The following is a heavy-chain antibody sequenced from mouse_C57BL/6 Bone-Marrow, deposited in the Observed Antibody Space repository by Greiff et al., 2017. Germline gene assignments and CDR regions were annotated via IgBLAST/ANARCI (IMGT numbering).Heavy chain of an antibody. D-gene: IGHD4-1*01. Sequence: EVMLVESGGGLVKPGGSLKLSCAASGFTFSDYGMHWVRQAPEKGLEWVAYISSGSSTIYYADTVKGRFTISRDNAKHTLFLQMTSLRSEDTAMYYCAREAGTCDWYFDVWGTGTTVTVSS. J-gene: IGHJ1*03. CDR1: GFTFSDYG. CDR2: ISSGSSTI. V-gene: IGHV5-17*01. CDR3: AREAGTCDWYFDV.